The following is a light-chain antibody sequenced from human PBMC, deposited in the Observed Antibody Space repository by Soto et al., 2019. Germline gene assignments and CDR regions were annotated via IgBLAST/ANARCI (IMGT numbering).Light chain of an antibody. CDR2: RNN. J-gene: IGLJ3*02. V-gene: IGLV1-47*01. CDR1: SSNIGSNY. Sequence: QSVLTQPPSASGTPGQRVTISCSGSSSNIGSNYVYWYQQLPGTAPKLLIYRNNQRPSGVPDRFSGSKSGTSASLAISGLRCEDEADYYCAAWDDSLSGKVFGGGTQLTVL. CDR3: AAWDDSLSGKV.